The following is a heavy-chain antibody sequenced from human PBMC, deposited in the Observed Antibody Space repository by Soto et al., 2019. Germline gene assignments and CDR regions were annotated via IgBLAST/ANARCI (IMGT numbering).Heavy chain of an antibody. CDR1: GFTFSSYG. Sequence: QVQLVESGGGVVQPGRSLRLSCAASGFTFSSYGMHWVSQDPGKGLEWVAVIWYDGSNKYYADSVKGRFTISRDNSKNTLYLQMNSLRAEDTAVYYCARADGMLWFGETASWGQGTLVTVSS. J-gene: IGHJ4*02. V-gene: IGHV3-33*01. CDR2: IWYDGSNK. CDR3: ARADGMLWFGETAS. D-gene: IGHD3-10*01.